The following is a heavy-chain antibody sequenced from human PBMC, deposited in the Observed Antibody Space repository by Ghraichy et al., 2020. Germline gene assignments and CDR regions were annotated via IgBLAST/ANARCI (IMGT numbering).Heavy chain of an antibody. V-gene: IGHV4-34*01. CDR3: ARIYPTFWSGYYQRRGDPFDP. CDR2: INHSGST. J-gene: IGHJ5*02. CDR1: GGSFSGYY. D-gene: IGHD3-3*01. Sequence: SETLSLTCAVYGGSFSGYYWSWIRQPPGKGLEWIGEINHSGSTNYNPSLKSRVTISVDTSKNQFSLKLSSVTAADTAVYYCARIYPTFWSGYYQRRGDPFDPWGQGTLVTVSS.